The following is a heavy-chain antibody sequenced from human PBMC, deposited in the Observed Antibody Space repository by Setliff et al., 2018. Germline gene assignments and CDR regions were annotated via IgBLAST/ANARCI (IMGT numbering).Heavy chain of an antibody. CDR1: GASVSSHY. CDR2: ISYGGIT. D-gene: IGHD3-10*01. Sequence: PSETLSLTCNVSGASVSSHYWDWIRQPPGKGLEWIGFISYGGITTYNVSLKSRVSISVDTSKNQLSLTLSSVTAADTAVYYCARDRTYYGSGTYTRWFDYWGQGTLVTVSS. CDR3: ARDRTYYGSGTYTRWFDY. V-gene: IGHV4-59*02. J-gene: IGHJ4*02.